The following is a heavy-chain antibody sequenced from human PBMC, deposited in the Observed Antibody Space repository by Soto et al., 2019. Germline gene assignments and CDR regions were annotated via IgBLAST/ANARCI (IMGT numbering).Heavy chain of an antibody. D-gene: IGHD4-17*01. CDR2: ISYDGSNK. J-gene: IGHJ4*02. CDR3: AKDYGDYQAHFDY. Sequence: GGSLRLSCAASGFTFSSYGMHWVRQAPGKGLEWVAVISYDGSNKYYADSVKGRFTISRDNSKNTLYLQMNSLRVEDTAVYYCAKDYGDYQAHFDYWGQGTLVTVSS. CDR1: GFTFSSYG. V-gene: IGHV3-30*18.